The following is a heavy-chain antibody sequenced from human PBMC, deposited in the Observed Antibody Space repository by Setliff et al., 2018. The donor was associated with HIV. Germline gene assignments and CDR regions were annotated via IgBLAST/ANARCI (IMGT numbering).Heavy chain of an antibody. D-gene: IGHD3-10*01. V-gene: IGHV3-66*01. Sequence: PGGSLRLSCAASGFTFSAYAMTWVRQAPGKGLEWVSVIYSGGSTYYADSVKDRFTISRDNSKNTLYLQMNTLRAEDTAVYYCARLGYGSGTYYPGPYYYGMDVWGQGTTVTVSS. CDR3: ARLGYGSGTYYPGPYYYGMDV. CDR2: IYSGGST. J-gene: IGHJ6*02. CDR1: GFTFSAYA.